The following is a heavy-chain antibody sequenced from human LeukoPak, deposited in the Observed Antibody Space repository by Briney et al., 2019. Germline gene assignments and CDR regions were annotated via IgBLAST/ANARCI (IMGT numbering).Heavy chain of an antibody. D-gene: IGHD4-11*01. Sequence: ASVTVSCTASGYTFTNYDIHWVRQAPGQGLEWMGWISAYNGNTNYAQKLQGRVTMTTDTSTSTAYTELRSLRSDDTAVYYCARDPATVTTHVDYYYGMDVWGQGTTVTVSS. CDR2: ISAYNGNT. V-gene: IGHV1-18*01. CDR3: ARDPATVTTHVDYYYGMDV. J-gene: IGHJ6*02. CDR1: GYTFTNYD.